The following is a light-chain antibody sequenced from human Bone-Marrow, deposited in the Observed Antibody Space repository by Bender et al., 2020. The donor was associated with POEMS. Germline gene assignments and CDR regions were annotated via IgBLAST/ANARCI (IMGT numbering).Light chain of an antibody. CDR2: DDS. V-gene: IGLV3-21*02. J-gene: IGLJ3*02. Sequence: SYVLTQPPSVSAAPGQTARVTCGGRNIGSKSVHWYQQKPGQAPVPVVYDDSARPSGIPERFSGSNSGNTATLTISRVEGGDEADYFCQVWDSSSDHWVFGGGTKLTVL. CDR3: QVWDSSSDHWV. CDR1: NIGSKS.